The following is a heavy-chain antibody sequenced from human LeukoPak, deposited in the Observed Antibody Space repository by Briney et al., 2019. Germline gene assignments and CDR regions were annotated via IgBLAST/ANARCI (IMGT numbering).Heavy chain of an antibody. CDR2: IYNSGSST. CDR3: VRDRELTY. V-gene: IGHV4-59*01. D-gene: IGHD3-10*01. CDR1: GGSISIYY. Sequence: SETLSLTCTVSGGSISIYYWNWIRQPPGKGLEWIGYIYNSGSSTIYDPSLKSRVTISVDTSKNQFSLRLSSVTAADTAVYFCVRDRELTYWGQGTLVTVSS. J-gene: IGHJ4*02.